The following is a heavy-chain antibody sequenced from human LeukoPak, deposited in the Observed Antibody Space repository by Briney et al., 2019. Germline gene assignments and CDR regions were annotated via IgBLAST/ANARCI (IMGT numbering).Heavy chain of an antibody. CDR1: GYTFTSYG. V-gene: IGHV1-18*01. J-gene: IGHJ4*02. D-gene: IGHD5/OR15-5a*01. CDR3: ARDLIYDTSRGDY. CDR2: ISGYNGNT. Sequence: ASVKVSCKASGYTFTSYGINWVRQARGQGLEWMGWISGYNGNTNYAQKFQGRVTMTTDTSTGTAYMELRSLRSDDTAVYYCARDLIYDTSRGDYWGQGTLVTVSS.